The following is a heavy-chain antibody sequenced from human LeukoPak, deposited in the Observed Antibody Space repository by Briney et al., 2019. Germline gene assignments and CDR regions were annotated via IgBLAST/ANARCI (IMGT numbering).Heavy chain of an antibody. CDR1: GFTVSSNY. V-gene: IGHV3-53*05. D-gene: IGHD3-22*01. CDR2: IYSGGST. Sequence: GGSLRLSCAASGFTVSSNYMSWVRQAPGKGLEWVSVIYSGGSTYYADSVKGRFTISRDNSKNTLYLQMNSLRAEDTAVYYCAREGYDYYDSSGYYPNFDYWGQGTLVTVSS. J-gene: IGHJ4*02. CDR3: AREGYDYYDSSGYYPNFDY.